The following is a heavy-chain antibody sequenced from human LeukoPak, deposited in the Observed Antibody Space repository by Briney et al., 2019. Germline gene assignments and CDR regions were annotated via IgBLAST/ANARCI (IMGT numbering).Heavy chain of an antibody. CDR2: ISGNGVNT. J-gene: IGHJ4*02. Sequence: GSSVKVSCQASGYTFINNGISWVRQAPGQGLEWMGWISGNGVNTLYEQKVQDRVTMTTDTSTSTAYMELASPRSDDTAVYYCARDRGGGEDYWGQGTLVTVSS. V-gene: IGHV1-18*01. CDR1: GYTFINNG. D-gene: IGHD2-15*01. CDR3: ARDRGGGEDY.